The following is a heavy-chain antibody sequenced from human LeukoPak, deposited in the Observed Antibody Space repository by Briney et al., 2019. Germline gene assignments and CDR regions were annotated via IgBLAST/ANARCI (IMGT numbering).Heavy chain of an antibody. CDR2: ISSSSSYI. CDR3: AKDYNEAQYYYGSGSYSPYYYYYYMDV. V-gene: IGHV3-21*01. Sequence: GGSLRLSCAASGFTFSSYSMNWVRQAPGKGLEWVSSISSSSSYIYYADSVKGRFTISRDNSKNTLYLQMNSLRAEDTAVYYCAKDYNEAQYYYGSGSYSPYYYYYYMDVWGKGTTVTVSS. J-gene: IGHJ6*03. CDR1: GFTFSSYS. D-gene: IGHD3-10*01.